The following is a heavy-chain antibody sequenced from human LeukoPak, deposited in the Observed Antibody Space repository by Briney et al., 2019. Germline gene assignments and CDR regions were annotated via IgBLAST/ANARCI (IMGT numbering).Heavy chain of an antibody. Sequence: GGSLRLSCVASGFTFNKYGVHWVRQAPGKGLEWVAVIWYDGRNEYYADSVKGRLAISRDNDKNTVNLQMNSLRAEDTAVYYCARDGSGLAVRGWFDFWGQGTLFTVSS. J-gene: IGHJ5*01. D-gene: IGHD3-10*01. CDR2: IWYDGRNE. V-gene: IGHV3-33*01. CDR3: ARDGSGLAVRGWFDF. CDR1: GFTFNKYG.